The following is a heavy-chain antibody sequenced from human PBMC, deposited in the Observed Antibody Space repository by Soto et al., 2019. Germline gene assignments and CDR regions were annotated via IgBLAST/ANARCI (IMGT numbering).Heavy chain of an antibody. J-gene: IGHJ4*02. CDR2: IDTSGST. V-gene: IGHV4-4*07. D-gene: IGHD3-3*01. Sequence: QGQLQESGPGLVKPSETLSLTCTVSGGSISNYYCNWIRQPAGKGLEWIGRIDTSGSTNYNPSLKSRVTMSVDTSKQEFSLKLSSVTAADTARYYCARGGQDFWSGPFDYWGRGALVTVSS. CDR1: GGSISNYY. CDR3: ARGGQDFWSGPFDY.